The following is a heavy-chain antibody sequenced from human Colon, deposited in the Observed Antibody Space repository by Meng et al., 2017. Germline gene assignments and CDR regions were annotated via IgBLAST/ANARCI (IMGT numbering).Heavy chain of an antibody. CDR3: ARDRKHYGERGWFDP. V-gene: IGHV4-30-4*01. CDR1: GGSNSSGDYY. CDR2: IYYSGST. J-gene: IGHJ5*02. Sequence: QRQEPGPRLVQPSQTLSLPGTVTGGSNSSGDYYWSWIRHPPGKDLEWIGYIYYSGSTYSNASIKSRVTISIDRSKNQFSLKLSSVTAADTAVYYCARDRKHYGERGWFDPWGQGTLVTVSS. D-gene: IGHD4-17*01.